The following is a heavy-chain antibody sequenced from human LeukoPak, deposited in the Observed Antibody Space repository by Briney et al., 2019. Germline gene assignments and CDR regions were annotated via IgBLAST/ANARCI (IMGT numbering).Heavy chain of an antibody. Sequence: GGSLRLSCVGSGFSSIVYVLSWARQAPGKGLEWVSGISGGGVTTYYADSVKGRFTISRDNSKNTLYLQMNKLRAEDTAIYYCARNQQLGGYSYYYYGMDVWGQGTTVTVSS. J-gene: IGHJ6*02. D-gene: IGHD3-16*02. CDR2: ISGGGVTT. V-gene: IGHV3-23*01. CDR1: GFSSIVYV. CDR3: ARNQQLGGYSYYYYGMDV.